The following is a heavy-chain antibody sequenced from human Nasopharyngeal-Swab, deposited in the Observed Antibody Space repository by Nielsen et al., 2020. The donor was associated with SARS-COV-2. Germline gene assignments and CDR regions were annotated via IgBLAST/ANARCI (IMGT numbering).Heavy chain of an antibody. Sequence: GESLKISCAASGFTFSSYAMSCVRQAPGKGLEWVSAISGSGGSTYYADSVKGRFTISRDNSKNTLYLQMNSLRAEDTAVYYCAKGGSSSWYSGFDYWGQGTLVTVSS. V-gene: IGHV3-23*01. J-gene: IGHJ4*02. CDR1: GFTFSSYA. CDR2: ISGSGGST. CDR3: AKGGSSSWYSGFDY. D-gene: IGHD6-13*01.